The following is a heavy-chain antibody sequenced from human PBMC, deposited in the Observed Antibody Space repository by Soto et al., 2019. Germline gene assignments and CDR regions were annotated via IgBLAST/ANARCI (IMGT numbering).Heavy chain of an antibody. V-gene: IGHV4-59*01. CDR3: ARAPIAVALNFDY. CDR1: GGSISSYY. J-gene: IGHJ4*02. D-gene: IGHD6-19*01. CDR2: IYYSGST. Sequence: SETLSLTCTVSGGSISSYYWSWIRQPPGKGLEWIGYIYYSGSTNYNPSLKSRVTISVDTSKNQFSPKLSSVTAADTAVYYCARAPIAVALNFDYWGQGTLVTVSS.